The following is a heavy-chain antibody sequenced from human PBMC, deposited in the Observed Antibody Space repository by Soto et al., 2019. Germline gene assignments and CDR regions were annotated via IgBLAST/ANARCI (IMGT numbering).Heavy chain of an antibody. Sequence: ASVKVSCKASGYTFTSYAMHWVRQAPGQRLEWMGWINAGNGNTKYSQKFQGRVTITRDTSASTAYMELSSLRSEDTAVYYCAVCGGSCFFFDYWGQGTLVTVSS. CDR3: AVCGGSCFFFDY. J-gene: IGHJ4*02. CDR1: GYTFTSYA. V-gene: IGHV1-3*01. CDR2: INAGNGNT. D-gene: IGHD2-15*01.